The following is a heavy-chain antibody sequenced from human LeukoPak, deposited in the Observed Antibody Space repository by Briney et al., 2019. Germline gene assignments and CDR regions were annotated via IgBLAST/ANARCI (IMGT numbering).Heavy chain of an antibody. CDR1: GFTFSGYE. V-gene: IGHV3-48*03. CDR2: ISQSTI. D-gene: IGHD1-26*01. J-gene: IGHJ4*02. CDR3: ARDSARRPFDY. Sequence: PGGSLRLSCEASGFTFSGYEMNWVRQVPGKGLEWVSYISQSTIYYADSVKGRFTISRDNAKNSLYLLMNSLRAEDTAVYYCARDSARRPFDYWGQGTLVTVSS.